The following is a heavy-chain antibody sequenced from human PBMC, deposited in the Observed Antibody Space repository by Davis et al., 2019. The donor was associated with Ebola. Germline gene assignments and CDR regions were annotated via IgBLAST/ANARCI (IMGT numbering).Heavy chain of an antibody. D-gene: IGHD2-2*01. CDR2: ISSNGGST. CDR1: GFTFSSYA. Sequence: GGSLRLSCSASGFTFSSYAMHWVRQAPGKGLEYVSAISSNGGSTYYADSVKGRFTISRDNSKNTLYLQMNSLRAEDTAVYYCARVRVYCSSTSCMGGWFDPWGQGTLVTVSS. CDR3: ARVRVYCSSTSCMGGWFDP. V-gene: IGHV3-64*04. J-gene: IGHJ5*02.